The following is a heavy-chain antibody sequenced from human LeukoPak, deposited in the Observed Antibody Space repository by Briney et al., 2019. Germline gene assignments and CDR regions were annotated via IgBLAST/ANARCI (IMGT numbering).Heavy chain of an antibody. V-gene: IGHV4-59*01. J-gene: IGHJ6*03. CDR1: GGSISSYY. Sequence: SETLSLTCTVSGGSISSYYWSWIRQPPGKGLEWIGYIYTSGSTNYNPSLKSRVTISVDTSKNQFSLKLSSVTAADTAVYYCAKGDYGGFYYYMDVWGKGTTVTVSS. CDR3: AKGDYGGFYYYMDV. D-gene: IGHD4-23*01. CDR2: IYTSGST.